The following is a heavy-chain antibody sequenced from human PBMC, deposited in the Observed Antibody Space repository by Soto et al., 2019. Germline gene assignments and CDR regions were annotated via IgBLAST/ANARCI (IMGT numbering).Heavy chain of an antibody. D-gene: IGHD3-9*01. CDR2: INPNSGGT. CDR3: ARATFSYDILTGAIGYFDL. J-gene: IGHJ2*01. V-gene: IGHV1-2*04. CDR1: GYTFTGYY. Sequence: QVQLVQSGAEVKKPGASVKVSCKASGYTFTGYYMHWVRQAPGQGLEWMGWINPNSGGTNYAQKFQGWVTMTRDTSISTAYMELSRLRSDDTAVYYCARATFSYDILTGAIGYFDLWGRGTLVTVSS.